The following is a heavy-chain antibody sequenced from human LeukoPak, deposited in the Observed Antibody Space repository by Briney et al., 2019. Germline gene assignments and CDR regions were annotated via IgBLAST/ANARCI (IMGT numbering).Heavy chain of an antibody. D-gene: IGHD2-21*01. J-gene: IGHJ4*01. CDR3: ARQGFDSGFDY. Sequence: GGSLRLSCAASGFSFSTYYMSWVRQAPGKGLEWISVLFSGGDTYYADSVKDRFGVSRDRSSETLFLQMNSLRVDDTGAYYCARQGFDSGFDYWGHGTTVTVSS. CDR1: GFSFSTYY. CDR2: LFSGGDT. V-gene: IGHV3-66*04.